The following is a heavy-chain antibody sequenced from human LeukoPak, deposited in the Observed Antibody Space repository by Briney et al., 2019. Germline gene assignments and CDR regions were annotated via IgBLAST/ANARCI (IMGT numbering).Heavy chain of an antibody. CDR3: AREGPLTGYPSIAINYFDY. D-gene: IGHD3-9*01. V-gene: IGHV4-59*01. CDR1: GGSISSYY. J-gene: IGHJ4*02. Sequence: NPSETLSLTRTVSGGSISSYYWSWIRQPPGKGLEWIGYIYYSGSTNYNPSLKSRVTISVDTSKNQFSLKLSSVTAADTAVYYCAREGPLTGYPSIAINYFDYWGQGTLVTVSS. CDR2: IYYSGST.